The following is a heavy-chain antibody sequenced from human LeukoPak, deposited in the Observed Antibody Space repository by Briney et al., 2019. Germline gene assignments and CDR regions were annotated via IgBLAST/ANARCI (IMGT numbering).Heavy chain of an antibody. CDR3: ARDPGRGYEDYYYGMDV. Sequence: ASVKVSCKASGGTFSSYAISWVRQAPGQGLEWMGGIIPIFGTANYAQKFQGRVTITADESTSTAYMELSSLRSEDTAVYYCARDPGRGYEDYYYGMDVWGQGTTVTVSS. J-gene: IGHJ6*02. D-gene: IGHD5-18*01. CDR2: IIPIFGTA. CDR1: GGTFSSYA. V-gene: IGHV1-69*13.